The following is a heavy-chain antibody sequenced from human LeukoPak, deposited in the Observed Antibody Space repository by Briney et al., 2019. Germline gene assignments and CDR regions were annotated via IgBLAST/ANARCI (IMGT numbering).Heavy chain of an antibody. J-gene: IGHJ5*02. CDR1: GFTFSSYS. V-gene: IGHV3-21*01. D-gene: IGHD2-2*01. CDR3: ARGSSTIPFDP. CDR2: ISSSSSYI. Sequence: GGSLRLSCAASGFTFSSYSMNWVRQAPGKGLEWVSSISSSSSYIYYADSVKGRFTISRDNAKNSLYLQMNSLRAEDTAVYYCARGSSTIPFDPWGQGTLVTVSS.